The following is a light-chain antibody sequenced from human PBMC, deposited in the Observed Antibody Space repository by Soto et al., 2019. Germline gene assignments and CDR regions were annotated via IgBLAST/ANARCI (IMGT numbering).Light chain of an antibody. CDR2: EVS. CDR1: SSDIGDYDY. J-gene: IGLJ1*01. CDR3: TSFAPGRVYV. V-gene: IGLV2-14*01. Sequence: QSALTQPASVSGSPGQSITISCTGSSSDIGDYDYVSWYQQHPGKAPKVLISEVSNRPSGVSNRFSGSKSGNTASLTISGLQAEDEAYYYCTSFAPGRVYVFGSGTKVTV.